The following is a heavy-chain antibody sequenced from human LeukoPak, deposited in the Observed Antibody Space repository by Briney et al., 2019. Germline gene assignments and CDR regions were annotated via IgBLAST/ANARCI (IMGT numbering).Heavy chain of an antibody. CDR1: GYFISSNYY. CDR3: ARRGTAMVMRFYYYYMDV. Sequence: KPSETLSLTCTVSGYFISSNYYWGWIRQPPGKGLEWIGSIYHSGSTYYNPSLKSRVTISVDTSKNQFSLKVRSVTAADTAVYYCARRGTAMVMRFYYYYMDVWGKGTTVTISS. J-gene: IGHJ6*03. V-gene: IGHV4-38-2*02. CDR2: IYHSGST. D-gene: IGHD5-18*01.